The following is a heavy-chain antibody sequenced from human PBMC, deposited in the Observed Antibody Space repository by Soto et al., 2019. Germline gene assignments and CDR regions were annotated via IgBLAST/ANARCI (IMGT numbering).Heavy chain of an antibody. V-gene: IGHV3-23*01. CDR3: AKGVRDFWIYYYGMDV. Sequence: GGSLRLSCAASGFTFSSYAMSWVSQAPGKGLEWVSGISGSGGSTYYADSVKGRFTISRDNSKNTLYLQMNSPRAEDTAVYYCAKGVRDFWIYYYGMDVWGQGTTITVSS. CDR1: GFTFSSYA. J-gene: IGHJ6*02. D-gene: IGHD3-3*01. CDR2: ISGSGGST.